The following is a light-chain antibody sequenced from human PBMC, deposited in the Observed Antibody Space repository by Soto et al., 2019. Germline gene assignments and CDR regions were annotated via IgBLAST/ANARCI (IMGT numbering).Light chain of an antibody. CDR3: QQYNNWPPWT. Sequence: EIVMTQSPDTLSVSPGERATLSCRASQSVRSNLAWYQQKPGQAPRLLMYDASTRATGIPARFSGSGSGTEFTLTISSLQSEDFAVYYCQQYNNWPPWTFGQGTKVEIK. V-gene: IGKV3-15*01. CDR1: QSVRSN. CDR2: DAS. J-gene: IGKJ1*01.